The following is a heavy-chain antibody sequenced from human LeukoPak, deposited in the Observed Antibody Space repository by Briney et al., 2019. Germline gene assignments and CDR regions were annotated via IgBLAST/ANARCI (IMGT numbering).Heavy chain of an antibody. CDR1: GGSITGGNYD. V-gene: IGHV4-61*02. J-gene: IGHJ3*02. D-gene: IGHD1-26*01. CDR2: IYTSGST. Sequence: SETLSLTCTVSGGSITGGNYDWSWVRQPAGKGLEWIGRIYTSGSTNYNPSLKSRVAISLDTSKNQVSLKLISVTAADTAIYYCARRVGWNAFDIWGQGAVVTVSS. CDR3: ARRVGWNAFDI.